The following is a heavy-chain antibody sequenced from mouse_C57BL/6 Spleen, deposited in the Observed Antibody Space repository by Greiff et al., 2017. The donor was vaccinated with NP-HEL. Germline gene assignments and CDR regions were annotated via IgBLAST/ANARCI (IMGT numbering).Heavy chain of an antibody. CDR3: ARADYYGSRTGVDY. D-gene: IGHD1-1*01. J-gene: IGHJ2*01. Sequence: QVQLQQSGAELARPGASVKMSCKASGYTFTSYTMHWVKQRPGQGLEWIGYINPSSGYTKYNQKFKDKATLTADKSSSTAYMQLSSLTSEDSAVYYCARADYYGSRTGVDYWGQGTTLTVSS. V-gene: IGHV1-4*01. CDR2: INPSSGYT. CDR1: GYTFTSYT.